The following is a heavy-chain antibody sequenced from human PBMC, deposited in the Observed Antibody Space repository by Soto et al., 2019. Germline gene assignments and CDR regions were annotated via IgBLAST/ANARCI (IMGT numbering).Heavy chain of an antibody. CDR3: ARDGYGDYELYFQH. CDR2: IWYDGSNK. CDR1: GFTFSSYG. Sequence: PGGSLRLSCAASGFTFSSYGMHWVRQAPGKGLEWVAVIWYDGSNKCYADSVKGRFTISRDNSKNTLYLQMNSLRAEDTAVYYCARDGYGDYELYFQHWGQGTLVTSPQ. D-gene: IGHD4-17*01. V-gene: IGHV3-33*01. J-gene: IGHJ1*01.